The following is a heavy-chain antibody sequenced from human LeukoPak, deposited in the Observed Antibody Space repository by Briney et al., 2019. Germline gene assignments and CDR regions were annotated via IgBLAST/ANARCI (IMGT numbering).Heavy chain of an antibody. J-gene: IGHJ4*02. CDR2: MNPNSGNT. D-gene: IGHD3-22*01. CDR3: ARGYDSIDFDY. V-gene: IGHV1-8*01. CDR1: GYTFTSYD. Sequence: ASVKVSCKXPGYTFTSYDINWVRQATGQGLEWMGWMNPNSGNTGYAQKFQGRVTMTRNTSISTAYMELSSLRSEDTAVYYCARGYDSIDFDYWGQGTLVTVSS.